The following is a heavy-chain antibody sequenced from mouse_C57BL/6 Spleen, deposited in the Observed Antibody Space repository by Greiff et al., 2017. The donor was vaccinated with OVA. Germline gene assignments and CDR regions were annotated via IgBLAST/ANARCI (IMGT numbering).Heavy chain of an antibody. CDR3: AKSSIRGDYAMDY. D-gene: IGHD2-3*01. Sequence: EVQGVESGGGLVKPGGSLKLSCAASGFTFSSYTMSWVRQTPEKRLEWVATISGGGGNTYYPDSVKGRFTISRDNAKNTLYLQMSSLRSEDTALYYCAKSSIRGDYAMDYWGQGTSVTVSS. J-gene: IGHJ4*01. CDR2: ISGGGGNT. V-gene: IGHV5-9*01. CDR1: GFTFSSYT.